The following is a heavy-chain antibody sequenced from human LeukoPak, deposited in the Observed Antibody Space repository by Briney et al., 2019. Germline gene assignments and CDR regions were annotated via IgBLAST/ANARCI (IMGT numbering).Heavy chain of an antibody. Sequence: SVKVSCKAAGGTFSSYAISWVRQAPGQGREWMGGIIPIFGTANYAQKFQRRVTITADKSTSTAYMELSSLRSEDTAVYYCARGGNWNYYYYYMDVWGKGTTVTVSS. V-gene: IGHV1-69*06. CDR3: ARGGNWNYYYYYMDV. CDR1: GGTFSSYA. CDR2: IIPIFGTA. J-gene: IGHJ6*03. D-gene: IGHD1-20*01.